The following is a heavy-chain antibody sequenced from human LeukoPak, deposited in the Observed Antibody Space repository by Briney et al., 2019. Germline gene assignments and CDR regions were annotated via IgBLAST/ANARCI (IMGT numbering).Heavy chain of an antibody. CDR2: ISSDGSNK. V-gene: IGHV3-30*18. CDR3: TKTRGYCSGGSCFNFDY. J-gene: IGHJ4*02. Sequence: GGSLRLSCAPSGFTFSNYVMHWGRQAPGKGLEWVAVISSDGSNKYYADSVKGRFTISRENSKNTLYLQMNSLRAEDTAIYYCTKTRGYCSGGSCFNFDYWGQGTLVTVSS. D-gene: IGHD2-15*01. CDR1: GFTFSNYV.